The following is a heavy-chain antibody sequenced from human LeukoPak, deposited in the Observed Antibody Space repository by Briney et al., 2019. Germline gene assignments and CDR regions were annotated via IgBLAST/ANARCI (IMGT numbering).Heavy chain of an antibody. CDR3: ARGRLQLERLRFDP. Sequence: ASVKVSCKASGYTFTSYGISWVRQAPGQGLEWMGWISAYNSNTNYAQKLQGRVTMTTDTSTSTAYMELRSLRSDDTAVYYCARGRLQLERLRFDPWGQGTLVTVSS. J-gene: IGHJ5*02. CDR1: GYTFTSYG. CDR2: ISAYNSNT. D-gene: IGHD1-1*01. V-gene: IGHV1-18*01.